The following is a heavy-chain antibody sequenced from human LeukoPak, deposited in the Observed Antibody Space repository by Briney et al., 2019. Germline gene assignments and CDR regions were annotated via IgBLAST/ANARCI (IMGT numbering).Heavy chain of an antibody. CDR1: GFTFSSYW. D-gene: IGHD3-10*02. Sequence: VGSLRLSCAASGFTFSSYWMHWVRQAPGKGLVWLSRVNGDGNITTYADSVRGRFTISRDNAKNTLYLQMNSLRAEDTAVYYCARRGLVPAFDIWGQGTMVSVTS. CDR2: VNGDGNIT. CDR3: ARRGLVPAFDI. V-gene: IGHV3-74*01. J-gene: IGHJ3*02.